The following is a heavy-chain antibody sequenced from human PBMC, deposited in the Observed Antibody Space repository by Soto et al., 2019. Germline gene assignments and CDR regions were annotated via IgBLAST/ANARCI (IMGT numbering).Heavy chain of an antibody. V-gene: IGHV4-38-2*01. CDR2: IYHSGTT. D-gene: IGHD6-13*01. CDR1: GYSIGSGYY. J-gene: IGHJ4*02. Sequence: LSLTCDVSGYSIGSGYYWGWIRQPPGKGLEWIGSIYHSGTTFYNPSLKSRVTISPDTSKNQFSLKLTSVTAADTAVYYCARSLYTSSWYAGYWGQGTLVTAPQ. CDR3: ARSLYTSSWYAGY.